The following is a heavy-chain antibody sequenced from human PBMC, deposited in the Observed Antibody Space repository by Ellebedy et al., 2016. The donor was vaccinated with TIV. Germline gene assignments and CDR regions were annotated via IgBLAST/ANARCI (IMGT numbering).Heavy chain of an antibody. D-gene: IGHD6-13*01. J-gene: IGHJ3*02. CDR1: GYSFTGYY. CDR2: INPNTGAT. CDR3: ARERRPIEATENDAFDI. V-gene: IGHV1-2*02. Sequence: AASVKVSCKASGYSFTGYYIHWVRQAPGQGLEWMWWINPNTGATNYQQQFQGSVTMTRDTSIRTAYMEVNRLRSDGTAVYFCARERRPIEATENDAFDIWGQGTMVTVSS.